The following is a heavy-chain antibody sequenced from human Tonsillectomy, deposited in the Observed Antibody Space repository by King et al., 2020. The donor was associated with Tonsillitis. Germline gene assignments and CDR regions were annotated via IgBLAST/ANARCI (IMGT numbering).Heavy chain of an antibody. D-gene: IGHD4-17*01. CDR3: ANSDYPYYGDYNRYGMDV. V-gene: IGHV3-30*18. Sequence: QVQLVESGGGVVQPGRSLRLSCAASGFTFSSYGMHWVRPAPGKGLEWVAVISYDGSNKYYADSVKGRFTISRDNSKNTLYLQMNSLEAEDTAVYYCANSDYPYYGDYNRYGMDVWGQGTTVTVSS. CDR2: ISYDGSNK. CDR1: GFTFSSYG. J-gene: IGHJ6*02.